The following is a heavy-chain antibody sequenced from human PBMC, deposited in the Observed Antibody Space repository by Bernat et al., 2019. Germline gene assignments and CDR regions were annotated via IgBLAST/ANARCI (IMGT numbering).Heavy chain of an antibody. V-gene: IGHV3-30-3*01. D-gene: IGHD3/OR15-3a*01. Sequence: QVQLVESGGGVVQPGRSLRLSCAASGFTFSRYAIHWVRQAPGKGLEWVAVISYDGSNKYHADSLKGRFTISRDNSENTLYLQMNSLRAEDMAVYYCARGGLWTYYYYGMDVWGQGTTVTVSS. CDR2: ISYDGSNK. J-gene: IGHJ6*02. CDR1: GFTFSRYA. CDR3: ARGGLWTYYYYGMDV.